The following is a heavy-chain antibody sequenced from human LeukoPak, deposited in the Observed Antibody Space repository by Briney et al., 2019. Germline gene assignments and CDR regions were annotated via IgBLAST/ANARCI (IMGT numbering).Heavy chain of an antibody. CDR1: GFTFDDFA. D-gene: IGHD5-18*01. CDR3: AKGGIVDSVLDY. J-gene: IGHJ4*02. V-gene: IGHV3-9*01. CDR2: VSWNSGII. Sequence: GGSLRLSCAASGFTFDDFAMHWVRQTPGKGLEWVSGVSWNSGIIGYADSVKGRFTISRDNAKNSLYLQMNSLRPEDAALYYCAKGGIVDSVLDYWGQGTLVTVSS.